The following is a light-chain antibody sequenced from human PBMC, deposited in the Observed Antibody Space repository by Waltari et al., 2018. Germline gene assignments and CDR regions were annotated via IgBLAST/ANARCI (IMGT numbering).Light chain of an antibody. Sequence: SYELTQPSSVSVSPGQTARITCPGDILAQKYARWFQQKPGQAPVMVIYTDTERPSGIPERFSGSRSGTTVTLTISGAQVEDEADYYCYSATDNNLLFGGGTKLTVL. V-gene: IGLV3-27*01. J-gene: IGLJ2*01. CDR3: YSATDNNLL. CDR1: ILAQKY. CDR2: TDT.